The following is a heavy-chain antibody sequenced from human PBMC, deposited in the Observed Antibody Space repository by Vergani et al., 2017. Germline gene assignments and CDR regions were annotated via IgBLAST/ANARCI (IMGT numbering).Heavy chain of an antibody. D-gene: IGHD6-19*01. CDR2: IYTSGST. V-gene: IGHV4-61*02. J-gene: IGHJ5*02. CDR3: VKAVAGTGGQEDWCDP. Sequence: QVQLQESGPGLVKPSQTLSLTCTVSGGSISSGSYYWSWIRQPAGKGLEWIGRIYTSGSTNYNPSLKSRVTISVDTSKNQFSLKLSSVTAADTAVYYCVKAVAGTGGQEDWCDPWGQGTLVTVSS. CDR1: GGSISSGSYY.